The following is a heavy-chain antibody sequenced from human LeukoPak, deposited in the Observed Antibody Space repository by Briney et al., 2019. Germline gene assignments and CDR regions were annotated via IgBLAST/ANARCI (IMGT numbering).Heavy chain of an antibody. J-gene: IGHJ5*02. CDR1: GGTFSSYA. V-gene: IGHV1-69*05. CDR2: IIPIFGTA. D-gene: IGHD1-7*01. Sequence: SVKVSCKASGGTFSSYASSWVRQAPGQGLEWMGGIIPIFGTANYAQKFQGRVTITTDESTSTAYMELSSLLSEDPAVYYCARDNYAGPNWFDPWGQGTLVTVSS. CDR3: ARDNYAGPNWFDP.